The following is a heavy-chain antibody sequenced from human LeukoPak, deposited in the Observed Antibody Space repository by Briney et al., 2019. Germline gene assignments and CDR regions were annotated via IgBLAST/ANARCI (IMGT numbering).Heavy chain of an antibody. J-gene: IGHJ4*02. V-gene: IGHV3-23*01. CDR2: ISGSGGST. D-gene: IGHD3-10*01. Sequence: GGSLRLSCAASGFTFSSYAMNWVRQAPGKGLEWASAISGSGGSTYYADSVKGRFTISRDNSKNTLYLQMKSLRADDTAVYYCAKDDGSGTTDYWGQGTLVTVSS. CDR3: AKDDGSGTTDY. CDR1: GFTFSSYA.